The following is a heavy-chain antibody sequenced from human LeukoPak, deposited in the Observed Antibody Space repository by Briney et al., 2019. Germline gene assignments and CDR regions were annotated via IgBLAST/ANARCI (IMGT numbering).Heavy chain of an antibody. D-gene: IGHD1-26*01. CDR1: GFIFSKAC. CDR3: TTDPWQLPMDY. J-gene: IGHJ4*02. V-gene: IGHV3-15*01. CDR2: LKSKTDGGTT. Sequence: GGSLRLSCAPFGFIFSKACMSGIRQAPGKGLEWVGRLKSKTDGGTTDYAAPVKGRFTILRDDSKNTLYLQMNSLKTEDTAVYDCTTDPWQLPMDYWGQGSLVTVSS.